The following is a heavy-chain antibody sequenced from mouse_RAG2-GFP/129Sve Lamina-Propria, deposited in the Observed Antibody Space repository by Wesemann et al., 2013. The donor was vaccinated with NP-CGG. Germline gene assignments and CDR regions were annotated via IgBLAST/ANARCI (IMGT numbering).Heavy chain of an antibody. V-gene: IGHV1-54*01. J-gene: IGHJ2*01. CDR3: ASGWYFDY. D-gene: IGHD3-3*01. CDR2: INPGSGGT. Sequence: LEWIGVINPGSGGTNYNEKFKGKATLTADKSSSTAYMQLSSLTSEDSAVYFCASGWYFDYWGQGTTLTVSS.